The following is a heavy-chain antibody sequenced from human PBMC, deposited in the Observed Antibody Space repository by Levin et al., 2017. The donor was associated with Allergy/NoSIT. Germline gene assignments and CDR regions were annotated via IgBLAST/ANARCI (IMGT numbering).Heavy chain of an antibody. Sequence: GESLKISCAASGFTFSSYGMHWVRQAPGKGLEWVAVISYDGSNKYYADSVKGRFTISRDNSKNTLYLQMNSLRAEDTAVYYCAKAYSSSSWTINWFDPWGQGTLVTVSS. CDR1: GFTFSSYG. CDR2: ISYDGSNK. CDR3: AKAYSSSSWTINWFDP. V-gene: IGHV3-30*18. D-gene: IGHD6-6*01. J-gene: IGHJ5*02.